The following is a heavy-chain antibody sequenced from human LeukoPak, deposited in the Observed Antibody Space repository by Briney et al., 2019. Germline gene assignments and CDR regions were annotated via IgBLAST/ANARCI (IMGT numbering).Heavy chain of an antibody. CDR1: GGSFSGYY. V-gene: IGHV4-34*01. CDR3: ARAFRGIFGVFEAFDI. CDR2: IYHSGRT. J-gene: IGHJ3*02. D-gene: IGHD3-3*01. Sequence: SETLSLACAVYGGSFSGYYWGWIRQPPGKGLEWIGIIYHSGRTDYNPSLKSRVTISEDTSKNQFSLKLSSVTAADTAVYYCARAFRGIFGVFEAFDIWGQGTMVTVSS.